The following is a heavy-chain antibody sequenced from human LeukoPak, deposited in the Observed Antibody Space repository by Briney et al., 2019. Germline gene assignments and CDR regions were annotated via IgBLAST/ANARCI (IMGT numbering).Heavy chain of an antibody. CDR2: IIPIFGTA. J-gene: IGHJ3*02. D-gene: IGHD5-18*01. V-gene: IGHV1-69*05. Sequence: VASVKVSCKASGGTFSSYAISWVRQAPGQGLEWMGRIIPIFGTANYAQKFQGRVTITTDESTSTAYMELSSLRSEDTAVYYCAREYSYGYEASAFDIWGQGTMVTVSS. CDR3: AREYSYGYEASAFDI. CDR1: GGTFSSYA.